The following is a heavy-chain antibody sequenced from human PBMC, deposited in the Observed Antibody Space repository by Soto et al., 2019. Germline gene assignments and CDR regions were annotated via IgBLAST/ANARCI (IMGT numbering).Heavy chain of an antibody. Sequence: QLQLQESGPGLVKPSETLSLTCTVSGGSISSSSYYWAWIRLPPGKGLEWIGWIYYSGSTCYNPSHKSRGTITVYTSKTHFSMKLSSGTGADTSVYYCSRDYRSSTFGYRGPGTLVTVCS. CDR3: SRDYRSSTFGY. V-gene: IGHV4-39*02. CDR2: IYYSGST. CDR1: GGSISSSSYY. D-gene: IGHD6-6*01. J-gene: IGHJ4*02.